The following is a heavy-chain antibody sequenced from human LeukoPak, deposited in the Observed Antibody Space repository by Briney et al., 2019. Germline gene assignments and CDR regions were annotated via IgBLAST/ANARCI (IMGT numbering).Heavy chain of an antibody. CDR3: ARDRSGRDPKYYYNGMDV. CDR2: INSDGSST. D-gene: IGHD3-10*01. CDR1: GFXFSSYW. V-gene: IGHV3-74*01. Sequence: GGSLRLSCAASGFXFSSYWVHWVRQAPGKGLVCVSAINSDGSSTTYADSVKGRFTISRDNAKSTLYLQMNSLRAEDTAVYYCARDRSGRDPKYYYNGMDVWGQGTTVTVSS. J-gene: IGHJ6*02.